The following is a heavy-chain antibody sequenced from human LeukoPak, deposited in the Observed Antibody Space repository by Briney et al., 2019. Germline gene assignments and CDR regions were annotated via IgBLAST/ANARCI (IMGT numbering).Heavy chain of an antibody. D-gene: IGHD6-19*01. CDR2: IRYDGSNK. V-gene: IGHV3-30*02. CDR1: GFTFSSYG. Sequence: GGSLRLSCAASGFTFSSYGMHWVRQAPGKGLEWVAFIRYDGSNKYYADSVKGRFTISRDNSKNTLYLQMNSLRAEDTAVYYCAKDLVFGYSSGWYGFDPWGQGTLVTVSS. CDR3: AKDLVFGYSSGWYGFDP. J-gene: IGHJ5*02.